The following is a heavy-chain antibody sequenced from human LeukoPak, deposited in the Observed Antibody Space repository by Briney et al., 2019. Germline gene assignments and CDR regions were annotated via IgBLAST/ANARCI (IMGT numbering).Heavy chain of an antibody. CDR1: GGSISSGDYY. V-gene: IGHV4-30-4*08. CDR2: IYYSGST. CDR3: ARLAGNWFDP. Sequence: SETLSLTCTVSGGSISSGDYYWSWIRQPPGKGLEWIRYIYYSGSTYYNPSLKSRVTISVDTSKNQFSLKLSSVTAADTAVYYCARLAGNWFDPWGQGTLVTVSS. J-gene: IGHJ5*02.